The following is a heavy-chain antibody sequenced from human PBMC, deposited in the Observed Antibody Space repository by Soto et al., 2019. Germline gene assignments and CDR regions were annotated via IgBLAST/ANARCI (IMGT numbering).Heavy chain of an antibody. J-gene: IGHJ6*02. CDR3: AADYGDYSFIYYYYGMDV. CDR1: GFTFTSSA. V-gene: IGHV1-58*01. D-gene: IGHD4-17*01. CDR2: IVVGSGNT. Sequence: GASVKVSCKASGFTFTSSAVQWVRQALGQRLEWIGWIVVGSGNTNYAQKFQERVTITRDMSTSTAYMELSSLRSEDTAVYYCAADYGDYSFIYYYYGMDVWGQGTTVTVSS.